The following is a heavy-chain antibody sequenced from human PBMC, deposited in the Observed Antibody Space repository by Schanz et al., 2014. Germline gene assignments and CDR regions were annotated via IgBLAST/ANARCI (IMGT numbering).Heavy chain of an antibody. V-gene: IGHV3-23*04. J-gene: IGHJ5*01. CDR2: IASGGSHT. Sequence: EVQLVESGGGLVQPGGSLRLSCAASGITFSDYAMSWVRQAPGKGLEWVSTIASGGSHTFYADSVTGRFTISGDNSKNTLFLQMNSLRVEDTAIYYCAKDFTGSGIFFNSWGQGTLVSVSS. CDR3: AKDFTGSGIFFNS. D-gene: IGHD3-10*01. CDR1: GITFSDYA.